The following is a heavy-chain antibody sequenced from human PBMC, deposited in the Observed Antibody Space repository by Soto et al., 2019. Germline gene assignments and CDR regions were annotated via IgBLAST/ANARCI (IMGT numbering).Heavy chain of an antibody. Sequence: GGSLRLSFAASGFSFSSYGMEWVSLAPGKGLEWVAATTYDGVIKHYVDSVKGRFTIPRDNAKNTLYLQMNSLRVEDTATYYCAGALENPYFYYGLNVWGQGTTVTVSS. D-gene: IGHD1-1*01. CDR3: AGALENPYFYYGLNV. V-gene: IGHV3-30*03. CDR2: TTYDGVIK. J-gene: IGHJ6*02. CDR1: GFSFSSYG.